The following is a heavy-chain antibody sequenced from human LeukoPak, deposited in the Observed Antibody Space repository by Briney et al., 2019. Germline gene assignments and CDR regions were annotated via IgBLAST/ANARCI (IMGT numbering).Heavy chain of an antibody. V-gene: IGHV3-11*01. Sequence: PGGSLRLSCAASGFTFNVCYMSWIRQAPGKGLEWLSYINIGGTNTHYADSVKGRFTISRDNAKKSLYLEMNNLRAEDTAVYYCATAGAGFDTWGQGVLVTVSS. CDR3: ATAGAGFDT. J-gene: IGHJ5*02. CDR1: GFTFNVCY. CDR2: INIGGTNT.